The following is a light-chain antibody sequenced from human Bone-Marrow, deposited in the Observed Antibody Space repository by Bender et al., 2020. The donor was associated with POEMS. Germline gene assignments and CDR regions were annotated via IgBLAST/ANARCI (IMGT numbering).Light chain of an antibody. CDR2: GNT. Sequence: QSVLTQPPSVSGAPGQRVAISCTGSTSNIGAGHDVHWYQHLPGTAPKLLIYGNTNRPSGVPDRLSGSKSGTSASLAITGLQAEDEADYYCSSSAGRYEDVVFGGGTQLTVL. CDR3: SSSAGRYEDVV. V-gene: IGLV1-40*01. CDR1: TSNIGAGHD. J-gene: IGLJ2*01.